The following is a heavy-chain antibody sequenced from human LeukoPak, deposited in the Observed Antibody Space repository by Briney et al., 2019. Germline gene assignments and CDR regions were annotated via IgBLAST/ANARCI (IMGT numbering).Heavy chain of an antibody. CDR2: ISSSSTI. D-gene: IGHD3-22*01. CDR1: GFTFSSYS. Sequence: PGGSLRLSCAASGFTFSSYSMNWVRQAPGKGLEWVSYISSSSTIYYADSVKGRFTISRDNAKNSLYLQMNSLRDEDTAVYYCARDRYDSSGYRYDYWGQGTLVTVSS. CDR3: ARDRYDSSGYRYDY. V-gene: IGHV3-48*02. J-gene: IGHJ4*02.